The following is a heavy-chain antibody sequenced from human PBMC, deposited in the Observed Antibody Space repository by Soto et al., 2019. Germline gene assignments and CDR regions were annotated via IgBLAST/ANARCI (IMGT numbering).Heavy chain of an antibody. J-gene: IGHJ4*02. V-gene: IGHV3-73*01. D-gene: IGHD7-27*01. CDR3: TRSELGPRGFDY. CDR1: GFTFSGSA. CDR2: IRSKANSYAT. Sequence: GGSLRLSCAASGFTFSGSAMHWVRQASGKGLEWVGRIRSKANSYATAYAASVKGRFTISRDDSKNTAYLQMNSLKTEDTAVYYCTRSELGPRGFDYWGQGTLVTVSS.